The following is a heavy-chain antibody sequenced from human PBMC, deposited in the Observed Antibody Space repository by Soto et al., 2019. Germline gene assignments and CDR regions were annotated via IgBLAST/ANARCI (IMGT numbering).Heavy chain of an antibody. D-gene: IGHD6-13*01. CDR1: GYTFTGYY. Sequence: ASVKVSCKASGYTFTGYYMHWVRQAPGQGLEWMGWINPNSGGTNYAQKFQGWVTMTRDTYISTAYMELSRLRSDDTAVYYCAREEAAAADRGMDVWGQGTTVTVSS. J-gene: IGHJ6*02. CDR2: INPNSGGT. V-gene: IGHV1-2*04. CDR3: AREEAAAADRGMDV.